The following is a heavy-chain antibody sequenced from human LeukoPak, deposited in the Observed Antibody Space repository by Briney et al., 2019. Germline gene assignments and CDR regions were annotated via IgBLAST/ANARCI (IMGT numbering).Heavy chain of an antibody. CDR1: GYSITSAYY. Sequence: TSETLSLTCTVSGYSITSAYYWGWIRQPPGKGLEWIGSFFLKGSTYYNPSLKSRVTISVDTSKNQFSLTLSSVTAADTAVYYCAREARCTSCFDVDYWGQGTLVTVSS. V-gene: IGHV4-38-2*02. D-gene: IGHD2-2*01. J-gene: IGHJ4*02. CDR3: AREARCTSCFDVDY. CDR2: FFLKGST.